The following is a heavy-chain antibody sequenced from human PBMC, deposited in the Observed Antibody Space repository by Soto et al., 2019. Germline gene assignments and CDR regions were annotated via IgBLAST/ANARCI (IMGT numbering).Heavy chain of an antibody. CDR1: GFSVNNNGVA. J-gene: IGHJ4*02. CDR2: INWDGNK. Sequence: QITLKESGPTLVRPTETLTLTCTFSGFSVNNNGVAMGWIRQPPGKALEWLALINWDGNKRYIPSLRNRLTISMGNSKNQVNLTVTNMHPADTGTYFCANLTRGWDYWGQGSLVSVSS. D-gene: IGHD3-9*01. V-gene: IGHV2-5*02. CDR3: ANLTRGWDY.